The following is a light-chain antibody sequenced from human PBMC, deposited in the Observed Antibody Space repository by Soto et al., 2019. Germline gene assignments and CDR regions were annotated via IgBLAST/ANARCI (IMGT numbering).Light chain of an antibody. Sequence: DIQMTQSPSLSVSVGDKVTITCRASHSISNFLNWYQQKPGKAPKLLIYASFNLQSGVPSRFSGSGSGTDFTLTISSLQPEDVATYYCQQNYITPYTFGQGTKLEIK. V-gene: IGKV1-39*01. CDR3: QQNYITPYT. J-gene: IGKJ2*01. CDR2: ASF. CDR1: HSISNF.